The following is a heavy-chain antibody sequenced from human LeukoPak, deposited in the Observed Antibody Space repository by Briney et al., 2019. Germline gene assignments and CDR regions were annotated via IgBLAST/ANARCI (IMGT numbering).Heavy chain of an antibody. V-gene: IGHV1-18*01. CDR2: ISAYNGNT. J-gene: IGHJ4*02. Sequence: ASVKVSCKASGYTFTSYGISWVRQAPGQGLEWMGWISAYNGNTNYAQKLQGRVTMTTDTSTSTAYMELRSLRSDDTAVYYCARDTYDHVWGSDFDYWGQGTLVTVSS. CDR3: ARDTYDHVWGSDFDY. CDR1: GYTFTSYG. D-gene: IGHD3-16*01.